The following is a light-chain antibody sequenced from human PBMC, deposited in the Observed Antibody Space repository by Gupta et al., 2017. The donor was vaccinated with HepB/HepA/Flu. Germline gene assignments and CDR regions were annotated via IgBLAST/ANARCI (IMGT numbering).Light chain of an antibody. CDR3: SSYTLSSPSAP. Sequence: SALTQPASVSGSPGPSITISGTGTSGDFGGSNYVPWYQQHPGNAPKLRIYDVSNRPSGVSNRFSGSKSGNSASPTISGLQAEHWGDYYCSSYTLSSPSAPVGGGTK. CDR2: DVS. CDR1: SGDFGGSNY. J-gene: IGLJ2*01. V-gene: IGLV2-14*03.